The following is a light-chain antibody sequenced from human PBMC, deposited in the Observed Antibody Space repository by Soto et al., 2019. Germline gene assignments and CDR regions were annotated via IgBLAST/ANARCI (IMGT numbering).Light chain of an antibody. CDR2: GAS. Sequence: EIVLTQSPGTLSLSPGERATLSCRASQSVSNNYLAWHQQKPGQAPRLLIYGASNRATGIPDRFSVSGSGTDFTLTISRLEPEDFAVYYCQQYGSSGTFGQGTKVDIK. J-gene: IGKJ1*01. CDR3: QQYGSSGT. CDR1: QSVSNNY. V-gene: IGKV3-20*01.